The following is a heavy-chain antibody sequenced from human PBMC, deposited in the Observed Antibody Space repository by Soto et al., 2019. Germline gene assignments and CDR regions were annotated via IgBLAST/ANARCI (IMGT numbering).Heavy chain of an antibody. Sequence: SETLSLTCAVASGSISSSNWWSWVRQPPGKRLEWIGEIYHSGSTNYNPSLKSRVTISVDKSKNQFSLKLSSVTAADTAVYYCARGGSSGWSLHRAQYFQHWGRGTLLPVSS. V-gene: IGHV4-4*02. CDR2: IYHSGST. D-gene: IGHD6-19*01. CDR1: SGSISSSNW. CDR3: ARGGSSGWSLHRAQYFQH. J-gene: IGHJ1*01.